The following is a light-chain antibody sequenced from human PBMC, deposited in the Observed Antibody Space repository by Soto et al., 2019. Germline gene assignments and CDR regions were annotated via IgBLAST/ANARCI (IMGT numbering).Light chain of an antibody. CDR2: DAS. V-gene: IGKV3-11*01. CDR3: QQRSNWPPYT. Sequence: EIVLTQSPATLSLSPGQRATLSCRASQNISNYLAWYQHKPGQAPRLLIYDASNRATGVPARFSGSGSETDFTLTISSLEPEDFAVYYCQQRSNWPPYTFGQGTNLEIK. J-gene: IGKJ2*01. CDR1: QNISNY.